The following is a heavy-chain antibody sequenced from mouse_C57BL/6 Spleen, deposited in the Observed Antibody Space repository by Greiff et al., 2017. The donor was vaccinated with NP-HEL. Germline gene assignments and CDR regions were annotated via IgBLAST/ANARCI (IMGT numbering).Heavy chain of an antibody. V-gene: IGHV1-64*01. J-gene: IGHJ1*03. CDR2: IHPNSGST. CDR1: GYTFTSYW. D-gene: IGHD1-1*01. CDR3: ARNYSGSSYWDFDV. Sequence: QVQLQQPGAELVKPGASVKLSCKASGYTFTSYWMHWVKQRPGQGLEWIGMIHPNSGSTNYNEKFKSKATLTVDKSSSTAYMQLSSLTSEDSAVSYCARNYSGSSYWDFDVWGTGTTVTASS.